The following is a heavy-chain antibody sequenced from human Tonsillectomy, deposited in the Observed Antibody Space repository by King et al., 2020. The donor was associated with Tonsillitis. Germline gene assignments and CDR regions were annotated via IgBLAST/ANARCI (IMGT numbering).Heavy chain of an antibody. D-gene: IGHD3-10*02. CDR3: AQAVHLHS. CDR1: GFIFSDYY. CDR2: ISGSGSTT. V-gene: IGHV3-11*01. Sequence: VQLVESGGGLVKPGGSLRLSCAASGFIFSDYYMSWIRQAPGKGLEWVSYISGSGSTTYYADSVKGRFTISRDNARNLVFLQMNSLRAEDTVKYYCAQAVHLHSWGQGTLVTVSS. J-gene: IGHJ4*02.